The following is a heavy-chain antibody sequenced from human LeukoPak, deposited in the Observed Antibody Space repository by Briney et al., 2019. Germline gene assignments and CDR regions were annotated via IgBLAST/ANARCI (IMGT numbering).Heavy chain of an antibody. V-gene: IGHV3-23*01. J-gene: IGHJ4*02. Sequence: PGGSLRLSCAASGFTFSSYAMSWVRQAPGKGLEWVSAISGSGGSTYYADSVEGRFTISRDNSKNTLYLQMNSLRAEDTAVYYCAKDLKKSSGWYASDYWGQGTLVTVSS. CDR1: GFTFSSYA. CDR2: ISGSGGST. D-gene: IGHD6-19*01. CDR3: AKDLKKSSGWYASDY.